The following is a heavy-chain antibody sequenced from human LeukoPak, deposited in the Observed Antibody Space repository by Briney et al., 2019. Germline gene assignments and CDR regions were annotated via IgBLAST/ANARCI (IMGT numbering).Heavy chain of an antibody. V-gene: IGHV3-66*01. Sequence: GGSLRLSCAASGFTFSNNHMSWVRQAPGKGLEWVSVIYRGGGTYYADSVKGRFTISRDNSNNMLYLQMNSLRAEDTAVYYCARDMHYYDSPFDYWGQGLLVTVSS. D-gene: IGHD3-22*01. J-gene: IGHJ4*02. CDR3: ARDMHYYDSPFDY. CDR2: IYRGGGT. CDR1: GFTFSNNH.